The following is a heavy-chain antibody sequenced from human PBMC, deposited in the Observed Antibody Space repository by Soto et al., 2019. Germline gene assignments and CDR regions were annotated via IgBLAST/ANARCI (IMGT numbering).Heavy chain of an antibody. V-gene: IGHV1-46*01. Sequence: QVQLVQSGAEVTKPGASVKVSCKASGYTFTSYYMHWVRQAPGQGLEWMGIINPSGGRTTYAQKFQGRVTMTRDTSTTTVYMELSSLRSDDTAVYYCARDGCITATCAGGGNWFDPWGQGTLVTVSS. CDR1: GYTFTSYY. J-gene: IGHJ5*02. CDR2: INPSGGRT. CDR3: ARDGCITATCAGGGNWFDP. D-gene: IGHD3-10*01.